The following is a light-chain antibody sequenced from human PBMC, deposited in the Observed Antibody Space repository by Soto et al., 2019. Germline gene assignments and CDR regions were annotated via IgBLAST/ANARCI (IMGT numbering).Light chain of an antibody. J-gene: IGKJ4*01. CDR1: QDISTY. Sequence: IVLTQSPASLSVSPGERATLSCRASQDISTYLAWYQQKPGQAPRLIIYDTFNRVSGVPDRITVSGSGTVFTLTVSNVAPDDSAIYYCQQRSTWPLTFGGGTKVEIK. CDR3: QQRSTWPLT. CDR2: DTF. V-gene: IGKV3-11*01.